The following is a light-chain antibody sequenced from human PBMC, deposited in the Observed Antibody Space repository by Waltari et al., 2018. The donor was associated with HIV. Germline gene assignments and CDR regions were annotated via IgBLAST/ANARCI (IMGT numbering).Light chain of an antibody. CDR2: KIS. CDR3: RQATQCPWT. J-gene: IGKJ1*01. CDR1: QSLVYSDGNTY. V-gene: IGKV2-24*01. Sequence: DIVMTQTPLSSPVTLGQPASISCRSSQSLVYSDGNTYLSWLQQRPGQPPRLLIYKISSRFSGVPDRFSGSGAGTDFTLKISRVEAEDCGVYYCRQATQCPWTFGQGTKVEIK.